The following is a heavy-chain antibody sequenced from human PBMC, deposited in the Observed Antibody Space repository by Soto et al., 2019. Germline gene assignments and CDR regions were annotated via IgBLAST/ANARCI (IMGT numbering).Heavy chain of an antibody. CDR1: GGSISSSDYW. V-gene: IGHV4-39*01. D-gene: IGHD6-13*01. Sequence: QLQLQESGPGLVKPAETLSLTCTVSGGSISSSDYWWGWIRQPPGKGLEWIGSIYYTGSTYYNPSLKSRVIISVDTSKNQFSLRLSSVTAADPAVYYCARQIRRGSWSLDHWGQGTLVTVSS. CDR2: IYYTGST. J-gene: IGHJ4*02. CDR3: ARQIRRGSWSLDH.